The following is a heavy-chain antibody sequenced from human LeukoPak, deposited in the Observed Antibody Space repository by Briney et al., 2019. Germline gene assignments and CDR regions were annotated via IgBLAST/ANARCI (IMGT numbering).Heavy chain of an antibody. Sequence: GGSLRLSCAASGFTFSSYWMSWVRQAPGKGLEGVAHIKQDGSEKYYVDSVKGRFTISRDNAKNSLYLQMNSLRAEDTAVYYCARVLGYCSSTSCYTGPERYYFDYWGQGTLVTVSS. CDR3: ARVLGYCSSTSCYTGPERYYFDY. CDR2: IKQDGSEK. J-gene: IGHJ4*02. CDR1: GFTFSSYW. V-gene: IGHV3-7*01. D-gene: IGHD2-2*02.